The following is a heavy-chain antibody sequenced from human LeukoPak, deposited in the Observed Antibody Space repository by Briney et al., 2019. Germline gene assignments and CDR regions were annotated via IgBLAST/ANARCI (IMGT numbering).Heavy chain of an antibody. CDR2: IYYSGST. Sequence: PSETLSPTCTVSGGSISSYYWSWIRQPPGKGLEWIGYIYYSGSTNYNPSLKSRVTISVDTSKNQFSLRLRSVAAADTAVYYCARGSWYSSGVWPVFDHWGQGTLITVSS. J-gene: IGHJ4*02. CDR3: ARGSWYSSGVWPVFDH. V-gene: IGHV4-59*08. CDR1: GGSISSYY. D-gene: IGHD6-19*01.